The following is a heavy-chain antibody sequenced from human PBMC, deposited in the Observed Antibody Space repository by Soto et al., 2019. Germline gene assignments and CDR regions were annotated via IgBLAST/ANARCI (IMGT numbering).Heavy chain of an antibody. V-gene: IGHV1-18*01. CDR3: ARGSGYYCSGGSCPVDY. CDR2: ISAYNGNT. D-gene: IGHD2-15*01. Sequence: ASVKVSCKASGYTFTSYGISWVRQAPGQGLEWMGWISAYNGNTNYAQKLQGRVTMTTDTSTSTAYMELRSLRSDDTAVYYCARGSGYYCSGGSCPVDYWGQGTLVTVSS. CDR1: GYTFTSYG. J-gene: IGHJ4*02.